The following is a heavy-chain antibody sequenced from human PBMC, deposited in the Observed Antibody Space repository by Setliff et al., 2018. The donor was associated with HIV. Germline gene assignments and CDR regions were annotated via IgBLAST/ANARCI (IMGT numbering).Heavy chain of an antibody. CDR2: ISSSSSTI. D-gene: IGHD2-2*01. J-gene: IGHJ4*02. CDR3: ARRGYCSSTTCYYDY. CDR1: GFTFSSYS. Sequence: GGSLRLSCAASGFTFSSYSMNWVRQAPGKGLEWVSYISSSSSTIYYADSVKGRFTISRDNSKNTLYLQMGSLRAEDMAVYYCARRGYCSSTTCYYDYWGQGTLVTVSS. V-gene: IGHV3-48*01.